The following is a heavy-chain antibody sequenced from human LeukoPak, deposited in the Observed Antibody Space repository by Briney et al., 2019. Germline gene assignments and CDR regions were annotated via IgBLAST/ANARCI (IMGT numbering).Heavy chain of an antibody. CDR3: ARAESYGYGFDY. Sequence: SVKVSCKASGGTFSSYAISWVRQAPGQGLEWMGGIIPIFGTANYAQKFQGRVTITADKSTSTAYMELSSLRSEDTAVYYCARAESYGYGFDYWGQGTLVTVSS. J-gene: IGHJ4*02. CDR1: GGTFSSYA. CDR2: IIPIFGTA. V-gene: IGHV1-69*06. D-gene: IGHD5-18*01.